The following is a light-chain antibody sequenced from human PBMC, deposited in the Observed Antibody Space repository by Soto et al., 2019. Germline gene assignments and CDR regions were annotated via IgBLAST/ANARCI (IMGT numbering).Light chain of an antibody. J-gene: IGLJ3*02. CDR3: SSYTSSSTWV. CDR1: SSDVGAYNY. V-gene: IGLV2-14*03. CDR2: DVS. Sequence: QSALTQPASVSGSPRQSITISCTGTSSDVGAYNYVSWYQQHPGKVPKLMIYDVSNRPSGISNRFSGSKSGNTASLTISGLQAEDEADYYCSSYTSSSTWVFGGGTKLTVL.